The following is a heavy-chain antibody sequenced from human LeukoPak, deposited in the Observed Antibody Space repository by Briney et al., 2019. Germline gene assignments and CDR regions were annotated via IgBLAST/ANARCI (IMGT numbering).Heavy chain of an antibody. Sequence: PGGSLRLSCAASGFTFSSYNVDWVRQAPGKGLEWVAYISSTGSTMYYADSVKGRFTISRDNAKNSLFLQMNSLRAEVTAVYYCTRSSFFDYWGQGTLVTVSS. CDR1: GFTFSSYN. V-gene: IGHV3-48*04. CDR2: ISSTGSTM. D-gene: IGHD3-3*02. CDR3: TRSSFFDY. J-gene: IGHJ4*02.